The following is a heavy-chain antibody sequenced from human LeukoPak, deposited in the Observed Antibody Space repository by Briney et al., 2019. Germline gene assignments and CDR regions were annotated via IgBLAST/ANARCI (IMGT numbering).Heavy chain of an antibody. V-gene: IGHV3-21*01. Sequence: PGGSLRLSCAASGFTFSSYSMNWVRQAPGKGLEWVSSISSSSSYIYYADSVKGRFTISRDNAKNSLYLQMNSLRAEDTAVYYCARNVDTASNWFDPWGQGTLVTVSS. CDR3: ARNVDTASNWFDP. J-gene: IGHJ5*02. CDR1: GFTFSSYS. CDR2: ISSSSSYI. D-gene: IGHD5-18*01.